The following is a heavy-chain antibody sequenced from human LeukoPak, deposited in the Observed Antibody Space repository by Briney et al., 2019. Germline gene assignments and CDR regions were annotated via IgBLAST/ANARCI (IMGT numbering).Heavy chain of an antibody. V-gene: IGHV3-30-3*01. CDR2: ISYDGSNK. J-gene: IGHJ5*02. Sequence: GGSLRLSCTASGFTFSSYAMPWVRQAPGKGLEWVAVISYDGSNKYYADSVKGRFTISRDNSKNTLYLQMNSLRAEDTAVYYCAREVLIVVVPAALGYFDPWGQGTLVTVSS. CDR3: AREVLIVVVPAALGYFDP. CDR1: GFTFSSYA. D-gene: IGHD2-2*01.